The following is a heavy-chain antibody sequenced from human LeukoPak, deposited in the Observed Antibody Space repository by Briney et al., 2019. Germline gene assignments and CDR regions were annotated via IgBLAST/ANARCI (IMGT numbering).Heavy chain of an antibody. V-gene: IGHV4-34*01. Sequence: SETLSLTCAVYGGSFSGYYWSWIRQPPGKGLEWIGEINRSGSTNYNPSLKSRVTISVDTSKNQFSLKLSSVTAADTAVYYCARRLSRGYCGGDCYSRYYYYYGMDVWGQGTTVTVSS. J-gene: IGHJ6*02. CDR1: GGSFSGYY. D-gene: IGHD2-21*02. CDR3: ARRLSRGYCGGDCYSRYYYYYGMDV. CDR2: INRSGST.